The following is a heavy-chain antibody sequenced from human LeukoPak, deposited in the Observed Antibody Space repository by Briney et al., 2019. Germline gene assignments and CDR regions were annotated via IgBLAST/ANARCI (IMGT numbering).Heavy chain of an antibody. V-gene: IGHV1-2*06. J-gene: IGHJ4*02. Sequence: ASVKVSCKASGYSFSGHYIHWVRQAPGQGLEWMGQINPNSAASHYAQKFQDRVTMTSDTSINMAYMELRSLRSDDTAVYYCARDQNYGSGSYASDYWGQGTLVTVSS. CDR2: INPNSAAS. D-gene: IGHD3-10*01. CDR3: ARDQNYGSGSYASDY. CDR1: GYSFSGHY.